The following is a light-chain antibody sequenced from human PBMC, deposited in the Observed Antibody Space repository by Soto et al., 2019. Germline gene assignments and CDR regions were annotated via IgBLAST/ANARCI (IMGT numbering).Light chain of an antibody. J-gene: IGLJ1*01. CDR3: NSCRVSQLYV. CDR1: ISDIGGYNA. V-gene: IGLV2-14*01. CDR2: EVT. Sequence: QSALTQPASVSGSPGQTITISCTGTISDIGGYNAVSWYQHHPGKAPKLIIYEVTHRPSGVSDRFSASKSGNTASRTISGLHAEYEADYYCNSCRVSQLYVFGTGTKVTVL.